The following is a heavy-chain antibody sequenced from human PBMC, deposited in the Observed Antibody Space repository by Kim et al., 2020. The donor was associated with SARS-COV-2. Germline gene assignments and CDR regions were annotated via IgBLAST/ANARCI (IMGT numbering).Heavy chain of an antibody. J-gene: IGHJ4*02. CDR1: GFTFSSYS. Sequence: GGPLRLSCAASGFTFSSYSMNWVRQAPGKGLEWVSSISSSSSYIYYADSVKGRFTISRDNAKNSLYLQMNSLRAEDTAVYYCARLLAQGGIVVVIPGFDYWGQGTLVAVSS. D-gene: IGHD3-22*01. CDR3: ARLLAQGGIVVVIPGFDY. V-gene: IGHV3-21*04. CDR2: ISSSSSYI.